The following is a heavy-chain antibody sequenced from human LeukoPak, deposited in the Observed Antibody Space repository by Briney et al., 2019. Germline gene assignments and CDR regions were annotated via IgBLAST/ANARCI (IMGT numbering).Heavy chain of an antibody. CDR3: AKGGHCPALCTTQIAVAGYNDN. CDR1: GFTFSIYT. D-gene: IGHD6-19*01. V-gene: IGHV3-23*01. J-gene: IGHJ4*02. Sequence: PGGSLRLSCAVSGFTFSIYTMNWVRQAPGKRLEWVSIINYNGDTKYYADSVQGRFTISRDNSKNTVYLQMNSLRAEDTAIYYCAKGGHCPALCTTQIAVAGYNDNWGQGTLVTVSS. CDR2: INYNGDTK.